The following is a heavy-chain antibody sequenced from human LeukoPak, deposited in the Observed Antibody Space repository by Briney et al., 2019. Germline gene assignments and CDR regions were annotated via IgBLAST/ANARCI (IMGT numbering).Heavy chain of an antibody. Sequence: LPGGPLRLSCAASGFTFSSYAMTWVRQAPGKGLEWVSAISGSGGSTYYAASVKGRFTISRDNSKNTLYLQMNSLRAEDTAVYYCAKLLYTYGDYPMPDYWGQGTLSPSPQ. CDR2: ISGSGGST. CDR1: GFTFSSYA. J-gene: IGHJ4*02. D-gene: IGHD4-17*01. V-gene: IGHV3-23*01. CDR3: AKLLYTYGDYPMPDY.